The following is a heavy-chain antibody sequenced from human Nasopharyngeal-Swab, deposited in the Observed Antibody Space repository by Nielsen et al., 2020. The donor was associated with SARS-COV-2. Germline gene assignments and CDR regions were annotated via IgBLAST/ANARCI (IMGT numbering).Heavy chain of an antibody. CDR2: MNPNSGNT. CDR1: GYTFTSYD. V-gene: IGHV1-8*01. Sequence: ASVKVSCKASGYTFTSYDINWVRQATGQGLEWRGWMNPNSGNTGYAQKFQGRVTMTRNTSISTAYMELSSLRSEDTAVYYCARDRDSSSWYYYYYGMDVWGQGTTVTVSS. D-gene: IGHD6-13*01. J-gene: IGHJ6*02. CDR3: ARDRDSSSWYYYYYGMDV.